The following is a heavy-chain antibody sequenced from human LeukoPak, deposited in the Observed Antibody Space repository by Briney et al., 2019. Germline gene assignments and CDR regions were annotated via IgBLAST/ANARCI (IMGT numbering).Heavy chain of an antibody. V-gene: IGHV3-7*03. CDR3: AKGGSGRGVYYYYGMDV. J-gene: IGHJ6*02. CDR2: IKQDGSEK. D-gene: IGHD1-26*01. CDR1: GFTFSSYW. Sequence: GGSLRLSCAASGFTFSSYWMNWVRQAPGKGLEWVADIKQDGSEKYYVDSVKGRSTISRDNAKNSLYLQMNSLRAEDTAVYYCAKGGSGRGVYYYYGMDVWGQGTTVTVSS.